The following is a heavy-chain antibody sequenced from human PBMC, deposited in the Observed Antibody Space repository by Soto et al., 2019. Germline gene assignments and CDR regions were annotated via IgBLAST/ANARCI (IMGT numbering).Heavy chain of an antibody. CDR2: IWYDGINQ. CDR1: GFTFGSHG. Sequence: WGSLRLSCVASGFTFGSHGMHWVRQAPGQGLEWVALIWYDGINQYYADSVKGRFTISRDNSKNALYLQMDSLRGDDTAIYYCVNDQVGGATSLEYWGQGTLVTVSS. CDR3: VNDQVGGATSLEY. J-gene: IGHJ4*02. V-gene: IGHV3-33*06. D-gene: IGHD1-26*01.